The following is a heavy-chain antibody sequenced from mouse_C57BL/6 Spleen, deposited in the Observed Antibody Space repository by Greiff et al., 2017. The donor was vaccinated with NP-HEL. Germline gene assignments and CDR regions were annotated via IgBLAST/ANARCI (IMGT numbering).Heavy chain of an antibody. CDR1: GYTFTSYG. CDR3: ARTPLSDGYYLYYFYY. Sequence: VQLQQSGAELARPGASVKLSCKASGYTFTSYGISWVKQRTGQGLEWIGEIYPRSGNTYYNEKFKGKATLTADKSSSTAYMELRSLTSEDSAVYFCARTPLSDGYYLYYFYYWGQGTTLSVSS. CDR2: IYPRSGNT. V-gene: IGHV1-81*01. J-gene: IGHJ2*01. D-gene: IGHD2-3*01.